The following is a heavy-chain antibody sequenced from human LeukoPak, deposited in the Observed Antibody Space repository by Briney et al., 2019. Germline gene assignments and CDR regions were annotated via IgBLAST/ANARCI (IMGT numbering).Heavy chain of an antibody. CDR1: GGSFSGYY. J-gene: IGHJ4*02. CDR2: INHSGST. Sequence: PSETLSLTCAVYGGSFSGYYWSWIRQPPGKGLEWIGEINHSGSTNYNPSLKSRVTISVDTSNNQFSLKLTSVTAADTAVYYCARVGSSWPHYYFDSWGRGTLVTVSS. D-gene: IGHD6-13*01. CDR3: ARVGSSWPHYYFDS. V-gene: IGHV4-34*01.